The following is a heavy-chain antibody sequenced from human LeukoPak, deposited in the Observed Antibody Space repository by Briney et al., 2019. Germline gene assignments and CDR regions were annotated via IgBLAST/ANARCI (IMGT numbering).Heavy chain of an antibody. CDR3: AREASSDPGLSRYFLDV. CDR1: GDSISSHF. D-gene: IGHD6-19*01. J-gene: IGHJ6*03. Sequence: SETLSLTCIFSGDSISSHFWSWIRQPPGKGLEWIGYIHHSGMTNYNASLKSRATPSVHTSTNQVSLKLTSMTAAATAFYFCAREASSDPGLSRYFLDVWGEGTAVTVSS. V-gene: IGHV4-59*11. CDR2: IHHSGMT.